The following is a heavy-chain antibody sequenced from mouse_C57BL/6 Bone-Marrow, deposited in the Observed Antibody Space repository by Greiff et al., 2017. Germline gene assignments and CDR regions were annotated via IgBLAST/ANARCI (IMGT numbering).Heavy chain of an antibody. CDR3: ARGVYYDYVYWYFDV. J-gene: IGHJ1*03. CDR2: IHPNSGST. Sequence: QVQLQQPGAELVKPGASVKLSCKASGYTFTSYWMPWVKQRPGQGLEWIGMIHPNSGSTNYNEKFKSKATLTVDKSSSTAYMQLSSLTSEDSAVYYCARGVYYDYVYWYFDVWGTGTTVTVSS. D-gene: IGHD2-4*01. V-gene: IGHV1-64*01. CDR1: GYTFTSYW.